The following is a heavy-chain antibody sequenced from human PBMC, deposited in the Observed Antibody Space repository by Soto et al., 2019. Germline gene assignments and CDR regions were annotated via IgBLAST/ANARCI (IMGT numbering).Heavy chain of an antibody. Sequence: QVQLVQSGAEVKKPGSSVTVSCKASGGTFSSYTISWVRQAPGQGLEWMAGISPIFGTPIYAQKFQDRVTITADDSTMTAYMEMNMLTSEDTAVSYCERVVVGSRLSLDYWGQGTLVTISS. CDR2: ISPIFGTP. J-gene: IGHJ4*02. CDR1: GGTFSSYT. D-gene: IGHD1-26*01. CDR3: ERVVVGSRLSLDY. V-gene: IGHV1-69*01.